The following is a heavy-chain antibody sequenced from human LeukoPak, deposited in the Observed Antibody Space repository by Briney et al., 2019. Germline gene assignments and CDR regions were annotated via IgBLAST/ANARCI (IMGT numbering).Heavy chain of an antibody. CDR1: GFTFSSYG. V-gene: IGHV3-30*18. CDR2: ISYDGSNK. J-gene: IGHJ4*02. D-gene: IGHD1-26*01. CDR3: AKAGIVILDY. Sequence: PGGSLRLSCAASGFTFSSYGMHRVRQAPGKGLEWVAVISYDGSNKYYADSVKGRFTISRDNSKNTLYLQMNSLRAEDTAVYYCAKAGIVILDYWGQGTLVTVSS.